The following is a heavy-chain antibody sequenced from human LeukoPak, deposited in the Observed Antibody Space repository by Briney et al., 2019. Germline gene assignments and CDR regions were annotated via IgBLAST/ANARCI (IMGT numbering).Heavy chain of an antibody. J-gene: IGHJ4*02. V-gene: IGHV4-4*07. CDR3: ASGRDSWGALPKYYFDY. Sequence: NPSETLSLTCTVSGGSFSTYYWSWIRQPAGKGLDRIGRIYPNGSTNYNPSLKSRLTMSLDTSKNQFSLKVSSVTAADTALYYCASGRDSWGALPKYYFDYWGQGTLVTVSS. CDR1: GGSFSTYY. D-gene: IGHD6-13*01. CDR2: IYPNGST.